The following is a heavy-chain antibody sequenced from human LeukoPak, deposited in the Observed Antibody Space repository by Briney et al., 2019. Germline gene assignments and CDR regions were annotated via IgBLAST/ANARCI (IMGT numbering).Heavy chain of an antibody. J-gene: IGHJ3*02. D-gene: IGHD3-10*01. CDR2: ISYDGSNK. CDR3: AKVVQGIPAFDI. Sequence: GGSLRLSCAASGFTFSSYGMHWVRQAPGKGLEWVAVISYDGSNKYYADSVKGRFTISRDNSKNTLYLQMNSLRAEDTAVYYCAKVVQGIPAFDIWGQGTMVTVSS. V-gene: IGHV3-30*18. CDR1: GFTFSSYG.